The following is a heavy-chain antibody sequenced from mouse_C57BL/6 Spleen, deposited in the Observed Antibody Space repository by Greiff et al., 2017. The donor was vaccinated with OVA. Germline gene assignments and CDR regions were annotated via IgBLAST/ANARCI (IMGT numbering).Heavy chain of an antibody. V-gene: IGHV1-5*01. D-gene: IGHD2-4*01. J-gene: IGHJ3*01. Sequence: VQLKQSGTVLARPGASVKMSCKTSGYTFTSYWMHWVKQRPGQGLEWIGAIYPGNSDTSYNQKFKGKAKLTAVTSASTAYMELSSLTNEDSAVYYCTESYDYGGGAWFAYWGQGTLVTVSA. CDR3: TESYDYGGGAWFAY. CDR1: GYTFTSYW. CDR2: IYPGNSDT.